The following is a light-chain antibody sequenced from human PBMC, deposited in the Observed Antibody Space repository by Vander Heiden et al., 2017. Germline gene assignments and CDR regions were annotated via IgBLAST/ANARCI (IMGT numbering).Light chain of an antibody. CDR3: AAWTDSLNAYV. J-gene: IGLJ1*01. CDR1: SSSIGSDT. CDR2: DDN. Sequence: QSVLPQPPSASGTPGQRVTISCSGSSSSIGSDTVHWYQQLPETAPKLLIYDDNQRASGVPDRFSGSKSGTSASLAISGLQSEDEADYYCAAWTDSLNAYVFGTGTEVTVL. V-gene: IGLV1-44*01.